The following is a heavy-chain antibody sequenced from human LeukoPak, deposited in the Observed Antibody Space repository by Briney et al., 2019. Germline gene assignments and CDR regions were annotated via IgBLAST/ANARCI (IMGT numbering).Heavy chain of an antibody. CDR2: ISTTSSYI. CDR1: EFTFSIHT. V-gene: IGHV3-21*01. CDR3: ARVVNSYGPVDY. Sequence: PGGSLRLSCAASEFTFSIHTMSWVRQAPGKGLEWVSCISTTSSYIYYADSVKGRFTISRDNAKNSLYLQMNSLRAEDTAVYYCARVVNSYGPVDYWGQGTLVTVSS. D-gene: IGHD5-18*01. J-gene: IGHJ4*02.